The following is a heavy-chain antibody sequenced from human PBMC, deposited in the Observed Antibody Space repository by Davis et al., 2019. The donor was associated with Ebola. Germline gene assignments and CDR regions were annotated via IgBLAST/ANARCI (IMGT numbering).Heavy chain of an antibody. CDR2: MNPHSGGT. J-gene: IGHJ4*02. Sequence: AASVKVSCKASGYTFTGYHMHWVRQAPGQGLEWMGRMNPHSGGTNYAQKFQGRVTMTRDTSISTAYMELSRLRSDDTAVYYCAREERSSWSFDYWGQGTLVTVSS. CDR3: AREERSSWSFDY. V-gene: IGHV1-2*06. D-gene: IGHD6-13*01. CDR1: GYTFTGYH.